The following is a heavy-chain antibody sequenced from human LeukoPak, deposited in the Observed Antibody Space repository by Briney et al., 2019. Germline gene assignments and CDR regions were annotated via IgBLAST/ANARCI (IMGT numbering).Heavy chain of an antibody. V-gene: IGHV3-30*02. Sequence: PGGSLRLSCAASGFTFSSYGMHWVRQAPGKELEWVAFIRYDGSNKYYADSVKGRFTISRDNSKNTLYLQMNSLRAEDTAVYYCAKSARRYCSGGSCYYFDYWGQGTLVTVSS. D-gene: IGHD2-15*01. J-gene: IGHJ4*02. CDR3: AKSARRYCSGGSCYYFDY. CDR2: IRYDGSNK. CDR1: GFTFSSYG.